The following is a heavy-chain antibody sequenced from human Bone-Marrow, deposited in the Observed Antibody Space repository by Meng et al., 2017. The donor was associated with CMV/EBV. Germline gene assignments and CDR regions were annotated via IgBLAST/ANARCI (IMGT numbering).Heavy chain of an antibody. CDR1: GGTFSSYA. J-gene: IGHJ1*01. D-gene: IGHD5-12*01. CDR2: IIPIFGTA. Sequence: SVKVSCKASGGTFSSYAISWVRQAPGQGLEWMGGIIPIFGTANYAQKFQGRVTITTDESTSTAYMELSSLRSEDTAVYYCASQQASGPEYIQHWGQGTLVTVSS. V-gene: IGHV1-69*05. CDR3: ASQQASGPEYIQH.